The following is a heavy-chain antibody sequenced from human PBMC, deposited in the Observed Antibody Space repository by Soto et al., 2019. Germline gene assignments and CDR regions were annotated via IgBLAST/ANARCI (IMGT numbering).Heavy chain of an antibody. Sequence: PSETLSLTCTVSGASIDSSNYYWDCIRQPPGKGLEWIGTTYYSGNAYYNPSLKSRVTISVDTSKNQFSLKLSSVTAADTAVYYCARSGYSYGPNPLLYWGQGTLVTXSS. V-gene: IGHV4-39*07. D-gene: IGHD5-18*01. CDR2: TYYSGNA. J-gene: IGHJ4*02. CDR3: ARSGYSYGPNPLLY. CDR1: GASIDSSNYY.